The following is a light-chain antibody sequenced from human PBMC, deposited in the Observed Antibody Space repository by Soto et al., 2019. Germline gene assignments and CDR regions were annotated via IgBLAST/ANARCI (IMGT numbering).Light chain of an antibody. CDR3: QQYNNWPRT. J-gene: IGKJ1*01. V-gene: IGKV3-15*01. CDR2: GAS. Sequence: EIVMTQPPATLSVSPGERVTLSCRASQSVSSRLAWYHQKPGQAPRLLIYGASTRATGFPARFSGSGSGTEFTLTISSLQSEDFAVYYCQQYNNWPRTFGQGTKV. CDR1: QSVSSR.